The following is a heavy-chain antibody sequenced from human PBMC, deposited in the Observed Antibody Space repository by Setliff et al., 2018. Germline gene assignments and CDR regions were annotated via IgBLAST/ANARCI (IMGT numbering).Heavy chain of an antibody. D-gene: IGHD3-10*01. CDR1: GDTFNNYA. Sequence: ASVKVSCKTSGDTFNNYAITWVRQAPGQGPEWMGGINNYNGNTDYAQNIQGRVTMTTDTSTSTAYMELRSLRSDDTAVYYCARVFFGVNDGLYHYFYMDIWGKGTTVTVSS. V-gene: IGHV1-18*01. J-gene: IGHJ6*03. CDR2: INNYNGNT. CDR3: ARVFFGVNDGLYHYFYMDI.